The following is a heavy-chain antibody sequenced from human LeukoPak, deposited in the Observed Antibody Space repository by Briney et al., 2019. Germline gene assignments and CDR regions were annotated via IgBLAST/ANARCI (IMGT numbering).Heavy chain of an antibody. V-gene: IGHV3-23*01. D-gene: IGHD3-10*01. CDR1: GFTFNNYW. Sequence: GGSLRLSCAVSGFTFNNYWMSWVRQAPGKGLEWVSAISGSGDSTYYADSVKGRFTISRDNSKNTLYLQMNSLRAEDTAVYYCAKGIGSGSYYLFDYWGQGTLVTVSS. CDR3: AKGIGSGSYYLFDY. J-gene: IGHJ4*02. CDR2: ISGSGDST.